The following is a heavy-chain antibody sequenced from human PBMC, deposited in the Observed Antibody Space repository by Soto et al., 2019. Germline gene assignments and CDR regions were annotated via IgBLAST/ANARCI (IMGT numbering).Heavy chain of an antibody. Sequence: DVQLVASGGGWIQPGGALRLSCAALGLTVRGQKYITWVRQAPGKGLEWVSALYDVDGTYYADSAKGRFTISRDNSNNIIYLQMNSLGPDDTAVYYCASWLEREHAYDIWGLGTRVTVSS. CDR1: GLTVRGQKY. CDR2: LYDVDGT. J-gene: IGHJ3*02. D-gene: IGHD1-1*01. CDR3: ASWLEREHAYDI. V-gene: IGHV3-53*01.